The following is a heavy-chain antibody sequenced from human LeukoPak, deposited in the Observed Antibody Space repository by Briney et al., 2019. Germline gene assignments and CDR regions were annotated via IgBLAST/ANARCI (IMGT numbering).Heavy chain of an antibody. Sequence: SGGSLRLSCAASGFTFSSYWMHWVRQAPGKGLEWVANINQDGGVKNYVDFVKGRFTISRDNAKNSLYLQMNSLRVEDTAVYYCVRWATLSPWGQGTLVTVSS. CDR3: VRWATLSP. D-gene: IGHD5-12*01. J-gene: IGHJ5*02. CDR2: INQDGGVK. V-gene: IGHV3-7*01. CDR1: GFTFSSYW.